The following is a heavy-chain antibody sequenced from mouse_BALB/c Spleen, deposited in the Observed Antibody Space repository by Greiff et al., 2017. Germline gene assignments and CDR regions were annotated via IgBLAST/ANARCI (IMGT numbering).Heavy chain of an antibody. J-gene: IGHJ3*01. CDR3: ARGLCYRAWFAY. V-gene: IGHV3-6*02. CDR2: ISYDGSN. Sequence: ESGPGLVKPSQSLSLTCSVTGYSITSGYYWNWIRQFPGNKLEWMGYISYDGSNNYNPSLKNRISITRDTSKNQFFLKLNSVTTEDTATYYCARGLCYRAWFAYWGQGTLVTVSA. D-gene: IGHD6-5*01. CDR1: GYSITSGYY.